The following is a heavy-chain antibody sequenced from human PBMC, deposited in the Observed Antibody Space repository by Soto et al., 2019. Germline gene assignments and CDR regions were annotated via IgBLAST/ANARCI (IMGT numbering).Heavy chain of an antibody. CDR1: GHTFTGYY. V-gene: IGHV1-2*04. Sequence: GASVKVSCKASGHTFTGYYMHWVRQAPGQGLEWMGWINPNSGGTNYAQKFQGWVTMTRDTSISTAYMELSRLRSDDTAVYYCARDGNAGSYSNYYYYYGMDVWGQGTTVTVSS. CDR2: INPNSGGT. J-gene: IGHJ6*02. D-gene: IGHD2-15*01. CDR3: ARDGNAGSYSNYYYYYGMDV.